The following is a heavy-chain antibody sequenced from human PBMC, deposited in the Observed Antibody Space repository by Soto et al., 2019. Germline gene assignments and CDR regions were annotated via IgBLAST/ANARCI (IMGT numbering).Heavy chain of an antibody. D-gene: IGHD6-13*01. CDR3: ARDPSPGYSSSWYSFAVAGILSGVDY. Sequence: ASVKVSCKASGYTFTGYYMHWVRQAPGQGLEWMGWINPNSGGTNYAQKFQGRVTMTRDTSISTAYMELSRLRSDDTAVYYCARDPSPGYSSSWYSFAVAGILSGVDYWGQGTLVTVS. V-gene: IGHV1-2*02. CDR2: INPNSGGT. J-gene: IGHJ4*02. CDR1: GYTFTGYY.